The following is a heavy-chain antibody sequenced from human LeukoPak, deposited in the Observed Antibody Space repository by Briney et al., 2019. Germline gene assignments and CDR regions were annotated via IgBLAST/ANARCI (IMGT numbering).Heavy chain of an antibody. CDR3: AKDGRDCGGDCYSGYFDY. J-gene: IGHJ4*02. CDR1: GSTFSSYA. V-gene: IGHV3-30-3*01. CDR2: ISYDGSNK. D-gene: IGHD2-21*02. Sequence: GGSLRLSCAASGSTFSSYAMHWVRQAPGKGLEWVAVISYDGSNKYYADSVKGRFTISRDNSKNTLYLQMNSLRAEDTAVYYCAKDGRDCGGDCYSGYFDYWGQGTLVTVSS.